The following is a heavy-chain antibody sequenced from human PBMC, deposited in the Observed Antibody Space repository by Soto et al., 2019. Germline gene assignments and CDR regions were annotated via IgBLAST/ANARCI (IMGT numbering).Heavy chain of an antibody. Sequence: PSETLSLTCAVSGGSISSSNWWSWVRQPPGKGQEWIGEIYHSGSTNYNPSLKRRVTVSLDKSKNQISMSLTSATAADTAVYYCAKRYSGYDDAFDIWGQGTMVTVSS. J-gene: IGHJ3*02. D-gene: IGHD5-12*01. CDR2: IYHSGST. CDR1: GGSISSSNW. V-gene: IGHV4-4*02. CDR3: AKRYSGYDDAFDI.